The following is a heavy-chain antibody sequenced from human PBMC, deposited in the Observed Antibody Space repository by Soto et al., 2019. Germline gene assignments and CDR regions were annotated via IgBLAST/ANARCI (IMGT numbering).Heavy chain of an antibody. CDR1: GYTFTSYG. CDR3: ARHDVVVPRAIPDFDS. V-gene: IGHV1-18*04. D-gene: IGHD2-2*02. CDR2: ISPYNGNT. J-gene: IGHJ5*01. Sequence: GASVKVSCKASGYTFTSYGISWVRQAPGQGLEWMGWISPYNGNTNYAQKLQGRVTMTTDTSTTTAYMELRSLRSDDTAVYYCARHDVVVPRAIPDFDSWGQGTLVTVSS.